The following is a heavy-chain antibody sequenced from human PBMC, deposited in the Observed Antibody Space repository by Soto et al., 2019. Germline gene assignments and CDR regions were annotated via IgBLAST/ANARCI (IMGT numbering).Heavy chain of an antibody. Sequence: QVQLVESGGDVVQPGRSLRLSCAASGFTFSSYGMHWVRQAPGKGLEWVAVISYDGSNKYYADSVKGRFTISRDNSKNTLYLQMNSLRAEDTAVYYCAKIGAATGDYWGQGTLVTVSS. CDR1: GFTFSSYG. CDR3: AKIGAATGDY. J-gene: IGHJ4*02. V-gene: IGHV3-30*18. D-gene: IGHD2-15*01. CDR2: ISYDGSNK.